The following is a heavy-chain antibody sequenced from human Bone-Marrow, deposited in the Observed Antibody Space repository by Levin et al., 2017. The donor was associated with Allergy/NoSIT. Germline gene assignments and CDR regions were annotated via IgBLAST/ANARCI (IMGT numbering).Heavy chain of an antibody. V-gene: IGHV3-23*01. CDR1: GFTFSSYA. CDR2: ISGSGGST. J-gene: IGHJ4*02. Sequence: GGSLRLSCAASGFTFSSYAMSWVRQAPGKGLEWVSAISGSGGSTYYADSVKGRFTISRDNSKNTLYLQMNSLRAEDTAVYYCAKDHAFSSGWRDYFDYWGQGTLVTVSS. CDR3: AKDHAFSSGWRDYFDY. D-gene: IGHD6-19*01.